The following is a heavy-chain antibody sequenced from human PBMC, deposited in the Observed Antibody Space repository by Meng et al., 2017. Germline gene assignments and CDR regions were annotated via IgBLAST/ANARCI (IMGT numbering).Heavy chain of an antibody. CDR1: GGSFRCYY. V-gene: IGHV4-34*01. Sequence: HGRQEAGGAVALTPSECVSRTGAGYGGSFRCYYWIWIRQPPGKGLEWIGEINHSGSTNYNPSLKSRVTISVDTSKNQFSLKLSSVTAADTAVYYCARVPRATMIVDGTNFNFDYWGQGTLVTVSS. CDR2: INHSGST. D-gene: IGHD3-22*01. J-gene: IGHJ4*02. CDR3: ARVPRATMIVDGTNFNFDY.